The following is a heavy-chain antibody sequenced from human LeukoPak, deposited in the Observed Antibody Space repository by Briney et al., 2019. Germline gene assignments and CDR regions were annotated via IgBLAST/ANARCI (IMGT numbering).Heavy chain of an antibody. CDR3: ARHHGSGSYFRRKPTPYFDY. V-gene: IGHV4-34*01. J-gene: IGHJ4*02. Sequence: MASETLSPTCAVYGGSFSGYYWSWIRQPPGKGLEWIGEINHSGSTNYNPSLKSRVTISVYTSKNQFSLKLSSVTAADTAVYYCARHHGSGSYFRRKPTPYFDYWGQGTLVTVSS. D-gene: IGHD3-10*01. CDR2: INHSGST. CDR1: GGSFSGYY.